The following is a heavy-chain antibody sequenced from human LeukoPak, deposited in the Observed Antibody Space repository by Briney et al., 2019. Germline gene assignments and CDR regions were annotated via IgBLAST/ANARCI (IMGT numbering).Heavy chain of an antibody. CDR3: AKALICSGGSCYSYYYYGVDV. CDR2: ISYDGSKK. J-gene: IGHJ6*02. Sequence: PGGSLRLSCAASGFTFSSYGMHWVRQAPGKGLEWVAVISYDGSKKYYADSVKGRLTISRDNSKNTLYLQMNSLRAEDTAVYYCAKALICSGGSCYSYYYYGVDVWGQGTTVTVSS. V-gene: IGHV3-30*18. D-gene: IGHD2-15*01. CDR1: GFTFSSYG.